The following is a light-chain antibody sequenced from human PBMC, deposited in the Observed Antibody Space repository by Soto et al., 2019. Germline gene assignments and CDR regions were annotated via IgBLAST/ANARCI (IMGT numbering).Light chain of an antibody. V-gene: IGLV2-14*01. Sequence: QSALTQPASVSGSPEQSITISCTGTSSDVGGYNYVSWYQQHPGKVPKLMIYEVSNRPSGVSDRFSGSKSGNTASLTISGLQAEDEADYYCSSYTISSTLVFGTGTKVTVL. CDR2: EVS. CDR1: SSDVGGYNY. CDR3: SSYTISSTLV. J-gene: IGLJ1*01.